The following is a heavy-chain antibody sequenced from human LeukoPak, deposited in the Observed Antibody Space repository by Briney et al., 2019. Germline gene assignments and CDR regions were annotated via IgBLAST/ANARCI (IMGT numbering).Heavy chain of an antibody. CDR3: ARGRRYCSSTSCYQYNWFDP. CDR1: GGSFSGYY. V-gene: IGHV4-34*01. Sequence: SETLSLTCAVYGGSFSGYYWSWIRHPPGKGLEWIGEINHSGSTNYNPSLKSRVTISVDTSKNQFSLKLSSVTAADTAVYYCARGRRYCSSTSCYQYNWFDPWGQGTLVTVSS. D-gene: IGHD2-2*01. J-gene: IGHJ5*02. CDR2: INHSGST.